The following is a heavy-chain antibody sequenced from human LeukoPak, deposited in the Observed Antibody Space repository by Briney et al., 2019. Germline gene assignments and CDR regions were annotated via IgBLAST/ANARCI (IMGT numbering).Heavy chain of an antibody. CDR1: GFTVSSND. J-gene: IGHJ6*03. CDR3: ARDTSIAARGYYYYYMDV. V-gene: IGHV3-66*02. Sequence: GGSLRLSCAASGFTVSSNDMSWVRQAPGKGLEWVSVIYSGGSTYYADSVKGRFTISRDNSKNTLYLQMNSLRVEDTAVYYCARDTSIAARGYYYYYMDVWGKGTTVTVSS. CDR2: IYSGGST. D-gene: IGHD6-6*01.